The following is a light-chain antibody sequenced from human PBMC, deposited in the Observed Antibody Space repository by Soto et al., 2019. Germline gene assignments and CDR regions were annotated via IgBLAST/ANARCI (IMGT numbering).Light chain of an antibody. CDR2: GGS. V-gene: IGLV2-23*01. CDR1: SSDIGNYNL. Sequence: QSVLTQPASVSGSPGQSITISCTGTSSDIGNYNLVSWYQQHPGKAPKLMIYGGSKRPSGVSNRFSGSKSGNTASLTISGLQAEDEGDYYCCSYAGSTTLMFGGGTKVTVL. J-gene: IGLJ3*02. CDR3: CSYAGSTTLM.